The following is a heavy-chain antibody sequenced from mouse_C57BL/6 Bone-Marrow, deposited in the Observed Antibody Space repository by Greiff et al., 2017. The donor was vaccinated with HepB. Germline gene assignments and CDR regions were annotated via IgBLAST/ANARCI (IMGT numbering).Heavy chain of an antibody. Sequence: QVHLQQSGPGLVAPSQSLSITCTVPGFPLTSYAISWVRQPPGKGLEWLGVIWTGGGTNYNSALKTRLSISKDNATSQVCLKMNSLQSDDTARYYCAIRGWLLDYWGQGTTLTVTA. D-gene: IGHD2-3*01. CDR1: GFPLTSYA. J-gene: IGHJ2*01. CDR3: AIRGWLLDY. V-gene: IGHV2-9-1*01. CDR2: IWTGGGT.